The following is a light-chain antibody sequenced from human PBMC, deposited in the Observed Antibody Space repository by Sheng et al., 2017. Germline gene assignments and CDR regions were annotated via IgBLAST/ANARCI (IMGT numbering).Light chain of an antibody. CDR1: QGITSD. Sequence: DIQVTKSPSSLSASVGDRVTITCRASQGITSDLGWYQQKPGKAPKRLIYAASSLQSGVPSRFSGSGSGTEFTLTISSLQPEDFATYYCLQHHSYPLTFGGGTKVEIK. CDR3: LQHHSYPLT. J-gene: IGKJ4*01. V-gene: IGKV1-17*01. CDR2: AAS.